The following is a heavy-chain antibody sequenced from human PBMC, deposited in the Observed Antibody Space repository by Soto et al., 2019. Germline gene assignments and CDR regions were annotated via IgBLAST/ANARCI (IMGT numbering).Heavy chain of an antibody. CDR2: ISGSGIST. Sequence: EVQLLESGGGLVQSGGSLRLSCAASGFTFSSYAMSWVRQAPGKGLQWVSAISGSGISTYYADSVKGRFTISRDNSKNRLYLEMNRVKAEETAVCYSAREYEYSSGWGRIDHWGRGTMVTVPS. J-gene: IGHJ4*02. CDR1: GFTFSSYA. V-gene: IGHV3-23*01. D-gene: IGHD6-19*01. CDR3: AREYEYSSGWGRIDH.